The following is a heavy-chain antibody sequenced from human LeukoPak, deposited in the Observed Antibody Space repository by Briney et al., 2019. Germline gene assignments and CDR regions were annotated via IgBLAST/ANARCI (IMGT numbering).Heavy chain of an antibody. D-gene: IGHD2-15*01. CDR3: ARACSGGSCYWGYNAFDI. CDR2: LYTSGST. Sequence: PSETLSLTCTVSGGSISSGSYYWSWIRQPAGKGLEWIGRLYTSGSTNYNPSLKSRVTISVDTSKNQFSLKLSSVTAADTAVYYCARACSGGSCYWGYNAFDIWGQGTMVTVSS. CDR1: GGSISSGSYY. V-gene: IGHV4-61*02. J-gene: IGHJ3*02.